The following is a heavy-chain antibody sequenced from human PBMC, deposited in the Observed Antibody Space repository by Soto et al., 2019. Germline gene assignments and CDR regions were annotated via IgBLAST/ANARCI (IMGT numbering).Heavy chain of an antibody. CDR3: ARSPFAGSDAFDI. D-gene: IGHD1-1*01. CDR2: ITPFKSDT. V-gene: IGHV1-45*02. Sequence: KVSCKASGYTFTFRYLHWVRQAPGQALEWMGWITPFKSDTNYAQKFQDRVTITRDRSVSTAYMELSNLRSDDTAMYYCARSPFAGSDAFDIWGQGTMVTVSS. J-gene: IGHJ3*02. CDR1: GYTFTFRY.